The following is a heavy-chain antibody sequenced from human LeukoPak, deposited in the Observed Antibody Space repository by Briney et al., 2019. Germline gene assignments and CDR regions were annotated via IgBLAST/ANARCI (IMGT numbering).Heavy chain of an antibody. Sequence: GGSLRLSCAASGFTFSSYGMSWVRQAPGKGLEWVSAISGSGGSTYYADSVKGRFTISRDNSKNTLYLQMNSLRAEDTAVYYCAKHPSSSWFGDYFDYWGQGTLVTVSS. CDR2: ISGSGGST. V-gene: IGHV3-23*01. D-gene: IGHD6-13*01. CDR3: AKHPSSSWFGDYFDY. CDR1: GFTFSSYG. J-gene: IGHJ4*02.